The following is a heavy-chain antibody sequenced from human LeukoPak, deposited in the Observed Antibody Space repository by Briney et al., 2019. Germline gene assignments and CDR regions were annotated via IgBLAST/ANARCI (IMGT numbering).Heavy chain of an antibody. J-gene: IGHJ4*02. CDR1: GFTFSNAW. CDR3: STEIRWEEPNLDF. V-gene: IGHV3-15*01. CDR2: IKTKTDGGTS. Sequence: GGSLRLSCAASGFTFSNAWMRCVRQAPGKGLEWVGRIKTKTDGGTSDYAAPVKGRFTISRDDSENTLYLQMNSLETEDTAIYYCSTEIRWEEPNLDFWGQGTLVTVSS. D-gene: IGHD1-26*01.